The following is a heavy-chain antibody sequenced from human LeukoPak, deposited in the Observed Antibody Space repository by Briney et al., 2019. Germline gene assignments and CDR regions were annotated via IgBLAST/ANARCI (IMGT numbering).Heavy chain of an antibody. CDR2: IKQDGNEK. D-gene: IGHD4/OR15-4a*01. CDR1: GFSFTSYW. Sequence: GGSLRLSCAASGFSFTSYWMSWVRQAPGKGLEWVANIKQDGNEKYYADSVKGRFTICRDNAKNSLDLQMNSLRAEDTAVYYCARDTLGEGEDANYAVYYFDSWGQGTLVTVSS. CDR3: ARDTLGEGEDANYAVYYFDS. J-gene: IGHJ4*02. V-gene: IGHV3-7*01.